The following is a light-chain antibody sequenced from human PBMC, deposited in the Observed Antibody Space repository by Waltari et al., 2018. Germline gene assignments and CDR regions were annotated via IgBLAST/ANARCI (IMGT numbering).Light chain of an antibody. CDR3: CSYAGSSFVV. Sequence: QSALTQPASVSGSPGQSIPISGTGTSSDVRSYNLVSWHQQHPGKAPKLMIYEVSTRPSGVLYRFPGSKAGNRASLTIAGLQAEDEADYYCCSYAGSSFVVFGGGTKLTVL. CDR2: EVS. V-gene: IGLV2-23*02. J-gene: IGLJ2*01. CDR1: SSDVRSYNL.